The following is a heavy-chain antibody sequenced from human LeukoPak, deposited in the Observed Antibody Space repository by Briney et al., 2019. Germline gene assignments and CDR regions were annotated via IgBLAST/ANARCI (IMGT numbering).Heavy chain of an antibody. Sequence: GGSLRLSCAASGFTFSSYAMSWVRQAPGKGLEWVSAISGSGGSTYYADSVKGRFTISRDNSKNTLYLQMNSLRAEDTAVYYCARGPGRYDFWNFYYYYGMDVWGQGTTVTVSS. D-gene: IGHD3-3*01. CDR3: ARGPGRYDFWNFYYYYGMDV. CDR2: ISGSGGST. J-gene: IGHJ6*02. V-gene: IGHV3-23*01. CDR1: GFTFSSYA.